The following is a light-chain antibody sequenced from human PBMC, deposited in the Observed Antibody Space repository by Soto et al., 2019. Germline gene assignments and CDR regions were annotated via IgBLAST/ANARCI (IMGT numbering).Light chain of an antibody. V-gene: IGKV3-20*01. Sequence: EIVLTQSPGTLSASPGERVTLSCRASQSVSSTYSVWYQQKPGQAPRLLMYGVSNRATGIPDRFSGSGSGTDFTLTISRLEPEDFAVYYCQQYDSSSITFGQGTRLEIK. CDR1: QSVSSTY. J-gene: IGKJ5*01. CDR2: GVS. CDR3: QQYDSSSIT.